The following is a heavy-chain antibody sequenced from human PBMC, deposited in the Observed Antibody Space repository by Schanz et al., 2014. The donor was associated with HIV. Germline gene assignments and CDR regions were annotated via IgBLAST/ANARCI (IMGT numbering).Heavy chain of an antibody. CDR3: ARVRSYCTNGVCYPHYFDY. Sequence: QVQLQESGPGLVKPSETLSLTCTVSGGSISSYYWTWIRQPPGKGLECLGYIYYSGSTNYNPSLKSRVTISVDTSKNQFSLKLSSVTAADTAVYYCARVRSYCTNGVCYPHYFDYWGQGTLVTVSS. CDR2: IYYSGST. J-gene: IGHJ4*02. D-gene: IGHD2-8*01. CDR1: GGSISSYY. V-gene: IGHV4-59*01.